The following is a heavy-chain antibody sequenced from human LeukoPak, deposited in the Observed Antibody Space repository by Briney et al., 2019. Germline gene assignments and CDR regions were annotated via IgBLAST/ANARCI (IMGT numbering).Heavy chain of an antibody. J-gene: IGHJ3*02. CDR3: ARYTAVDGTYYAFDI. CDR2: ISSSGSTI. D-gene: IGHD6-19*01. V-gene: IGHV3-48*03. Sequence: GDSLRLSRAASGFTLSSYEMNWVRQAPGQELEGFSYISSSGSTIYSADSVTGRFTISRDNAKNPLYLQMNSLSAEDTAVYYCARYTAVDGTYYAFDIWGQGTMVTVSS. CDR1: GFTLSSYE.